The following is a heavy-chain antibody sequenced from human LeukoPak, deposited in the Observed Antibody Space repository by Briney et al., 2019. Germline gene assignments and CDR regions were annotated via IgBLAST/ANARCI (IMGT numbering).Heavy chain of an antibody. CDR3: ARDKDIGLDY. CDR1: GFTFSSYG. D-gene: IGHD2-15*01. J-gene: IGHJ4*02. Sequence: GGSLRLSCAASGFTFSSYGMHWVRQAPGKGLEWVAVISYDGSNKYYADSVKGRFTISRDNSKNTLYLQMNSLRAEDTAVYYCARDKDIGLDYWGQGTLVTVSS. CDR2: ISYDGSNK. V-gene: IGHV3-30*03.